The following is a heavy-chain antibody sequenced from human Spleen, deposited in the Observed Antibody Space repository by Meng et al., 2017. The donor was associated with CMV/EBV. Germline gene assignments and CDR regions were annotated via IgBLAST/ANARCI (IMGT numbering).Heavy chain of an antibody. Sequence: GESLKISCAASGFTFSSYAMHWARQAPGKGLEWVALLSYDGSKTYFADSVRGRFAISRDNSKNTVYLQMNGLRTEDTAVYYCARDLTLRFLDSYFSYYGMDVWGQGTTVTVSS. CDR1: GFTFSSYA. CDR2: LSYDGSKT. V-gene: IGHV3-30*09. D-gene: IGHD3-3*01. CDR3: ARDLTLRFLDSYFSYYGMDV. J-gene: IGHJ6*02.